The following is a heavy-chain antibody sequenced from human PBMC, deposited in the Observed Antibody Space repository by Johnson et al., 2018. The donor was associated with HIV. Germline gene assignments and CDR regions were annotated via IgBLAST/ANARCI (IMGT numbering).Heavy chain of an antibody. D-gene: IGHD1-26*01. J-gene: IGHJ3*02. V-gene: IGHV3-30*04. CDR2: ISYDGSNK. CDR3: AKGGPDAFDI. CDR1: GFTFSSYA. Sequence: VQVVESGGGVVQPGWSLRLSCAASGFTFSSYAMHWVRQAPGKGLEWVAVISYDGSNKYYADSVKGRFTISRDNSKNTLYLQMNSLRAEDTAVYYCAKGGPDAFDIWGQGTIVTVSS.